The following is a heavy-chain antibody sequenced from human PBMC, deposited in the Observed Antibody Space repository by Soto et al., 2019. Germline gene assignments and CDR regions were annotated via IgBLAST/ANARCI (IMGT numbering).Heavy chain of an antibody. D-gene: IGHD3-10*01. CDR2: IYYSGST. Sequence: SETLSLTCTASGGSISSYYWSWIRQPPGKGLEWIGYIYYSGSTNYNPSLKSRVTISVDTSKNQFSLKLSSVTAADTAVYYCARVWGGAFDIWGQGTMVTVSS. V-gene: IGHV4-59*01. J-gene: IGHJ3*02. CDR1: GGSISSYY. CDR3: ARVWGGAFDI.